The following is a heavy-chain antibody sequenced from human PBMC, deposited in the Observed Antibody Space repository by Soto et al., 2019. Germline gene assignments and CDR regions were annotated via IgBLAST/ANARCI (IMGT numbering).Heavy chain of an antibody. V-gene: IGHV3-23*01. CDR2: ISGRGGST. CDR3: AKDFSILXWWYLLRGGVRWDACDI. J-gene: IGHJ3*02. Sequence: PGGSLKLSFAASGLTFSSYAMSGVRQAQGKGLEWVSAISGRGGSTYYADSVKCRFNISRDNSKNTLYLQMNSLRAEDTAVYYCAKDFSILXWWYLLRGGVRWDACDICGQGTMVTVSS. D-gene: IGHD2-15*01. CDR1: GLTFSSYA.